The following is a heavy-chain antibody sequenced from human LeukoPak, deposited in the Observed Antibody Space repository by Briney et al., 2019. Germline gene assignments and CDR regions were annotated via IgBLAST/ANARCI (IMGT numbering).Heavy chain of an antibody. D-gene: IGHD4-17*01. Sequence: GGSLRLSCAASGFTFSSYAMNCVRQAPGKGREWVPAISGSGGSTFYADSVKGRFTISRDNSKNTLFLQMNTLRAEDTAVYYCAKRMSTVTTCDYWGQGTLVTVSS. CDR2: ISGSGGST. V-gene: IGHV3-23*01. J-gene: IGHJ4*02. CDR1: GFTFSSYA. CDR3: AKRMSTVTTCDY.